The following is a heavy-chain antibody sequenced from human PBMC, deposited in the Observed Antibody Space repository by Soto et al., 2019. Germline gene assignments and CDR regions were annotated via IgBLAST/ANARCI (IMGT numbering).Heavy chain of an antibody. CDR2: ISSSGSTI. CDR3: ARAWGYIYGYSGGHYFDY. V-gene: IGHV3-48*03. J-gene: IGHJ4*02. Sequence: GGSLRLSCAASGFTFSSYEMNWVRQAPGKGLEWVSYISSSGSTIYYADSVKGRFTISRDNAKNPLYLQMNSLRAEDTAVYYCARAWGYIYGYSGGHYFDYWGQGTLVTVSS. CDR1: GFTFSSYE. D-gene: IGHD5-18*01.